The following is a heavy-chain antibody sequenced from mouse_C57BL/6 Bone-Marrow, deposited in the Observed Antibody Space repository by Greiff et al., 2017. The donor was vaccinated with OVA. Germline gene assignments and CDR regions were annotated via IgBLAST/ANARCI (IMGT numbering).Heavy chain of an antibody. V-gene: IGHV1-81*01. J-gene: IGHJ4*01. Sequence: VQLQQSGAELARPGASVKLSCKASGYTFTSYGISWVKQRTGQGLEWIGEIYPRSGNTYYNEKFKGKARLNADKSSSTAYMKLRSLTSEDSAVYYCARRGETTQAQDYYAMDYWGQGTSVTVSS. CDR3: ARRGETTQAQDYYAMDY. CDR1: GYTFTSYG. CDR2: IYPRSGNT. D-gene: IGHD3-2*02.